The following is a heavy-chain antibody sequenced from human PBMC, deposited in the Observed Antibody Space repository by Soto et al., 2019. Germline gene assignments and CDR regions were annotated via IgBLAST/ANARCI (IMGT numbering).Heavy chain of an antibody. D-gene: IGHD3-3*01. Sequence: SETLSLTCAVYGGSFSGYYWSWIRQPPGKGLEWIGEINHSGSTNYNPSLKSRVTISVDTSKNQFSLKLSSVTAADTAVYYCARGKLNYDFWSASYYYYGMDVWGQGTTVTVSS. J-gene: IGHJ6*02. CDR1: GGSFSGYY. CDR3: ARGKLNYDFWSASYYYYGMDV. CDR2: INHSGST. V-gene: IGHV4-34*01.